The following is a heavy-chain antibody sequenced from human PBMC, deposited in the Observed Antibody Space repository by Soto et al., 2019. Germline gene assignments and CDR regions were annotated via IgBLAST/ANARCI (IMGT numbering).Heavy chain of an antibody. CDR2: IYYSGST. D-gene: IGHD6-13*01. CDR1: GGSISSGGYY. Sequence: SETLSLTCTVSGGSISSGGYYWSWIRQHPGKGLEWIGYIYYSGSTYYNPSLKSRVTISVDTSKNQFSLKLSSVTAADTAVYYCAREYRVYSISPTPLYGMDVWGQGTTVTVSS. V-gene: IGHV4-31*03. J-gene: IGHJ6*02. CDR3: AREYRVYSISPTPLYGMDV.